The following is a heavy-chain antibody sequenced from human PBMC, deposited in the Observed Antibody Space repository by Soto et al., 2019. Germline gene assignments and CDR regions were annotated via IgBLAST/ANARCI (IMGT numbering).Heavy chain of an antibody. CDR3: ARDPQVAARLFDY. CDR1: GFTFSSYS. J-gene: IGHJ4*02. D-gene: IGHD6-6*01. V-gene: IGHV3-21*01. CDR2: ISSSSSYI. Sequence: GGSLRLSCAASGFTFSSYSMNWVRQAPGKGLEWVSSISSSSSYIYYADSVKGRFTISRDNAKNSLYLQMNSLRAEDTAVYYCARDPQVAARLFDYWGQGTLVTVSS.